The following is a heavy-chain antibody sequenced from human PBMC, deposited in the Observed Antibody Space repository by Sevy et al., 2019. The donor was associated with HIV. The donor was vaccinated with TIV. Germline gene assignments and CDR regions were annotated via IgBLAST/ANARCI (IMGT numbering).Heavy chain of an antibody. J-gene: IGHJ3*02. CDR2: ISGPGALT. CDR1: GFTFRIYG. CDR3: AKGDEPATDYADSVPNGFDI. V-gene: IGHV3-23*01. Sequence: GGSLRLSCAASGFTFRIYGMSWVRQAPGKGLEWVSSISGPGALTYYADSVKGRFTISRDNSKNTLFLQMNSLRAEDTALYFCAKGDEPATDYADSVPNGFDIWGQGTMVTVSS. D-gene: IGHD4-17*01.